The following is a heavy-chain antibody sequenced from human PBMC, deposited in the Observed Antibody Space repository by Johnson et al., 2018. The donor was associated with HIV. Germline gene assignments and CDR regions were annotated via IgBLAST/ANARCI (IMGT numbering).Heavy chain of an antibody. CDR3: ARDRGYCTNGVCYYDAFDI. CDR2: ISSTGSTI. CDR1: GFTFSDYY. J-gene: IGHJ3*02. D-gene: IGHD2-8*01. Sequence: QMQLVESGGGLGKPGGSLRLSCAGSGFTFSDYYMNWLRQAPGKGLEWVSYISSTGSTIYYADSVKGRFTSSRDNAKRSLYLQMSSLRAEDTAVYYCARDRGYCTNGVCYYDAFDIWGQGTMVTVSS. V-gene: IGHV3-11*04.